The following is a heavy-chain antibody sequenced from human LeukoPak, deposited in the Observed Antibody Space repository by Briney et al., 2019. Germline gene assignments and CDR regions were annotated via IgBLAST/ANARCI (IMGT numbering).Heavy chain of an antibody. J-gene: IGHJ6*02. D-gene: IGHD6-13*01. Sequence: GGSLRLSCAASGFTFSSYAMHWVRQAPGKGLEWVAVISYDGSNKYYADSVKGRFTISRDNSKNTLYLQMNSLRAEDTAVYYCARAWYSSRPNCYYYGMDVWGQGTTVTVSS. CDR3: ARAWYSSRPNCYYYGMDV. V-gene: IGHV3-30-3*01. CDR1: GFTFSSYA. CDR2: ISYDGSNK.